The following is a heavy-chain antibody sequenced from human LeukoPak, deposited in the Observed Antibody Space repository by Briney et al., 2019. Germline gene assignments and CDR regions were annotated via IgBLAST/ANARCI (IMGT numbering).Heavy chain of an antibody. J-gene: IGHJ6*02. CDR3: ARDRFPHDDAHYGMDV. D-gene: IGHD3-16*01. Sequence: GRSLRLSCTASGFTFSNYGMHWVRQAPGKGLEWVAVMWVWNDGSNEYYADSVKGRFTIARDNSKNTLYLQMVSLRAEDTADYYCARDRFPHDDAHYGMDVWGQGTTVTVSS. V-gene: IGHV3-33*01. CDR2: MWVWNDGSNE. CDR1: GFTFSNYG.